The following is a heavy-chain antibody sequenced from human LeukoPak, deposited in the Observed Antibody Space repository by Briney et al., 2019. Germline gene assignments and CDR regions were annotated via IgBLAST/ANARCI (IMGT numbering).Heavy chain of an antibody. CDR1: GITFRIYA. Sequence: PGGSLRLSCAGSGITFRIYAMTWVRQAPGKGLEWVSAISGSGSMTYYADSVKGRFTISRDKSNNTLYLQMNSLRAEDTALYYCAKTGDYFDSTDYYRPDAFDIWGQGTMVIVSS. D-gene: IGHD3-22*01. CDR2: ISGSGSMT. CDR3: AKTGDYFDSTDYYRPDAFDI. V-gene: IGHV3-23*01. J-gene: IGHJ3*02.